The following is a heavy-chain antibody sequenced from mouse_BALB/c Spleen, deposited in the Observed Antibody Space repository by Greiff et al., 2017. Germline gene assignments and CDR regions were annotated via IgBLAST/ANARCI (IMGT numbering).Heavy chain of an antibody. CDR1: GFSLTSYG. CDR3: ARRDSYGYHYAMDY. V-gene: IGHV2-9*02. D-gene: IGHD1-2*01. J-gene: IGHJ4*01. Sequence: QVQLKESGPGLVAPSQSLSITCTVSGFSLTSYGVHWVRQPPGKGLEWLGVIWAGGSTNYNSALMSSLSISKDNSKSQVFLKMIRLQTADTAMYYCARRDSYGYHYAMDYWGQGTSVTVSS. CDR2: IWAGGST.